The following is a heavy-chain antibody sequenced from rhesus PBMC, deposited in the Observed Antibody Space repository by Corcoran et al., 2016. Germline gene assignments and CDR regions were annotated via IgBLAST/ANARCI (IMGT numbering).Heavy chain of an antibody. V-gene: IGHV4-160*01. CDR2: IFGSGGST. CDR3: ARTLGYSGSYRFWYFDL. D-gene: IGHD6-25*01. J-gene: IGHJ2*01. CDR1: GGSISSHY. Sequence: QVQLQESGPGLVKPSETLSLTCTVSGGSISSHYWSWIRQPPGKGLEWLGRIFGSGGSTDSTPSLKSPCTSSTDTSKNPFSLKLSSVTAADTAVYYCARTLGYSGSYRFWYFDLWGPGTPITISS.